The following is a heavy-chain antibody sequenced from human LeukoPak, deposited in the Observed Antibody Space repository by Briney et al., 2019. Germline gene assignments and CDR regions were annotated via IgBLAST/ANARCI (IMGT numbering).Heavy chain of an antibody. J-gene: IGHJ5*02. Sequence: PSETLSLTCTVSGGSISSSSYYWGWIRQPPGKGLEWIGSIYYSGSTYYNPSLKSRVTISVDTSKKQFSLKLSSVTAADTAVYYCARHVGFITMVRGVINNNWFDPWGQGTLVTVSS. V-gene: IGHV4-39*01. CDR1: GGSISSSSYY. D-gene: IGHD3-10*01. CDR2: IYYSGST. CDR3: ARHVGFITMVRGVINNNWFDP.